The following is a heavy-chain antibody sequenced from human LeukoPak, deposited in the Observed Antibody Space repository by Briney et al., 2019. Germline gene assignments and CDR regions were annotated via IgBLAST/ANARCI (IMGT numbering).Heavy chain of an antibody. Sequence: SVKVSCKASGGTFSSYAISWVRQAPGQGLEWMGGIIPIFGTANYAQKFQGRVTITTDESTSTAYMELSSLRSDDTAVYYCARDSPSGWYYFDYWGQGTLVTVSS. V-gene: IGHV1-69*05. J-gene: IGHJ4*02. CDR2: IIPIFGTA. D-gene: IGHD6-19*01. CDR3: ARDSPSGWYYFDY. CDR1: GGTFSSYA.